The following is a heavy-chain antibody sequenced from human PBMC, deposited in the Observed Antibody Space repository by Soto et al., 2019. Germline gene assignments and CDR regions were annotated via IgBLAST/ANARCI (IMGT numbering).Heavy chain of an antibody. CDR1: GGSFSGYY. V-gene: IGHV4-34*01. CDR3: ARGERDFGVVNYYYYMDV. CDR2: INHSGST. Sequence: SETLSLTCAVYGGSFSGYYWSWIRQPPGKGLEWIGEINHSGSTNYNPSLKSRVTISVDTSKNQFSLKLSSVTAADTAVYYCARGERDFGVVNYYYYMDVWGKGTTVTVSS. J-gene: IGHJ6*03. D-gene: IGHD3-3*01.